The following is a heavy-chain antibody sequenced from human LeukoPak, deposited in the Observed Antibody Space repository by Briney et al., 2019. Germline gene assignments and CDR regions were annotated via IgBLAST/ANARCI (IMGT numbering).Heavy chain of an antibody. J-gene: IGHJ3*02. CDR3: ARDRIIYADYGDAFAI. V-gene: IGHV3-21*01. CDR2: ISGSSSYI. D-gene: IGHD4-17*01. Sequence: KPGGSLRLSCAASGFTFSSYSMNWVRQAPGKGLEWVSSISGSSSYIFYADSVKGRFTISRDNAKNSLYLQMNSLRAEDTAVYFCARDRIIYADYGDAFAIWGQGTMVTVSS. CDR1: GFTFSSYS.